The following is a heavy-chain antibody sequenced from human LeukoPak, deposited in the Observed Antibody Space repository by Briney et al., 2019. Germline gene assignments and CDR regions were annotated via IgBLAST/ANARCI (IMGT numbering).Heavy chain of an antibody. Sequence: GASVKVSCKASGYTFTNYDINWVRQAPGQRPEWMGWMNPYTGNTGYAPKFQGRVTMIRDTSISTAYMELTRLTSEDTAVYYCARSLACGDRYHTPDFWGQGTLITVSS. V-gene: IGHV1-8*01. D-gene: IGHD2-21*02. J-gene: IGHJ4*02. CDR2: MNPYTGNT. CDR1: GYTFTNYD. CDR3: ARSLACGDRYHTPDF.